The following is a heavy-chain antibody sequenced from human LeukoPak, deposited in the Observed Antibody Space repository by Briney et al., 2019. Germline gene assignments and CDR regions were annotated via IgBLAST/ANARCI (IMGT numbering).Heavy chain of an antibody. J-gene: IGHJ4*02. CDR2: ISYNGST. CDR3: AREPGDY. CDR1: GGSISSYY. V-gene: IGHV4-59*01. Sequence: SETLSLTCTVSGGSISSYYWSWIRQPPGKGLEWIGYISYNGSTNYNPSLKSRVTISVDTSKNQFSLKVTSVTAADTPVYYCAREPGDYWGQGTLVTVSS. D-gene: IGHD3-10*01.